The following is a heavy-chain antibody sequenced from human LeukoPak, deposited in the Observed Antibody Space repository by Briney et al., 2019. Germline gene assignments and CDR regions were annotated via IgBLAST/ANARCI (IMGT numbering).Heavy chain of an antibody. CDR3: ARGPVAATRWAAHYYYYGMDV. D-gene: IGHD2-15*01. Sequence: SETLSLTCAVYGGSFSGYYWSWIRQPPGKGLEWIGEINHSGSTNYNPSLKSRVTISVDTSKNQFSLKLSSVTAADTAVYYCARGPVAATRWAAHYYYYGMDVWGQGTTVTVSS. CDR2: INHSGST. V-gene: IGHV4-34*01. CDR1: GGSFSGYY. J-gene: IGHJ6*02.